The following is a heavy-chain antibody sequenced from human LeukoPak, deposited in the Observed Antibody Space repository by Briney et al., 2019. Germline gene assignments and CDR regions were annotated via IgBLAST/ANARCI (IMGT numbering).Heavy chain of an antibody. Sequence: SETLSLTCTVSGGSISSYYWSWIRQPPGKGLEWIGYIYYSGSTNYNPSLKSRVTISVDTSKNQFSLKLSSVTAADTAVYYRARSLIAAAGRYYFDYWGQGTLVTVSS. J-gene: IGHJ4*02. D-gene: IGHD6-13*01. CDR1: GGSISSYY. CDR3: ARSLIAAAGRYYFDY. V-gene: IGHV4-59*08. CDR2: IYYSGST.